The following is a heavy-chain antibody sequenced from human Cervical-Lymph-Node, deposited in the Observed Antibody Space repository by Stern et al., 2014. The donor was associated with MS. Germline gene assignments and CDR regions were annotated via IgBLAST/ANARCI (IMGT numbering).Heavy chain of an antibody. CDR2: IYPSGRT. J-gene: IGHJ5*02. V-gene: IGHV4-61*02. CDR3: VRDVRSMYDWDYFWFDP. Sequence: QVQLVESGPGLVKPSQTLSLSCAVSGDSISGSSDYWSWIRQPAGRGLEWIGRIYPSGRTSYNPSLRSRVTLSVDTSKNPVSLKLSSVTAADTAVYYCVRDVRSMYDWDYFWFDPWGQGTLVTVSS. CDR1: GDSISGSSDY. D-gene: IGHD1-7*01.